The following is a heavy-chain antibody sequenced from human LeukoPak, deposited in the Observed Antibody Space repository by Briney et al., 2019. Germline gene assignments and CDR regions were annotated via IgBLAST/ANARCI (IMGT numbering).Heavy chain of an antibody. Sequence: PGGSLRLSCAASGFTLSNYWMHWVRHATGRGLVWGLRIKSDGRTNTADSVNGRFTISRDNAKNKVSLQMNSLRAEDTGVYYCARAPSEIGGYYPEYFRHWGQGTLVTVSS. CDR2: IKSDGRT. V-gene: IGHV3-74*03. D-gene: IGHD3-22*01. J-gene: IGHJ1*01. CDR3: ARAPSEIGGYYPEYFRH. CDR1: GFTLSNYW.